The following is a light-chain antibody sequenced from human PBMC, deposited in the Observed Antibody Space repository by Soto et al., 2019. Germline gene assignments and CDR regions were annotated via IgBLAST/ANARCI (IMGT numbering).Light chain of an antibody. CDR3: QQYDKWPHT. V-gene: IGKV3-15*01. J-gene: IGKJ2*01. CDR1: QNLSRN. CDR2: YAS. Sequence: EMVMTQSPATLSVSPGERATLSCRASQNLSRNLAWYQQQPGQAPRLLIFYASTMATGIPARFSGSGSGTDFTLTISCLQSEDFAVYYCQQYDKWPHTFGQGTKLELK.